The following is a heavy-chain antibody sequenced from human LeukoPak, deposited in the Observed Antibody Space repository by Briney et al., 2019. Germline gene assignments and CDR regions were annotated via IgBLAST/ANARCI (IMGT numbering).Heavy chain of an antibody. CDR1: EISFSGYD. D-gene: IGHD4-17*01. CDR2: ITRNSYFK. Sequence: GGSLRLSCAASEISFSGYDLVWVRQAPGKGLEWVSSITRNSYFKYYADSVKGRFTISRDNAENSLDLQMNGLRVEDTAFYYCATSRRDGGYNWYFDLWGRGTLVTVSS. V-gene: IGHV3-21*01. J-gene: IGHJ2*01. CDR3: ATSRRDGGYNWYFDL.